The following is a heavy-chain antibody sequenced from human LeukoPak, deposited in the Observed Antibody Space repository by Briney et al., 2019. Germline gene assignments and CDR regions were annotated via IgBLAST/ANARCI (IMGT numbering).Heavy chain of an antibody. CDR2: ISYDGSNK. CDR3: AGVPGSGWFTAVDY. V-gene: IGHV3-30-3*01. J-gene: IGHJ4*02. D-gene: IGHD6-19*01. Sequence: GRSLRLSCAASGFTFSSYAMHWVRQAPGKGLEWVAVISYDGSNKYYADSVKGRFTISRDNAKNSLYLVMNNLRADDTAVYFCAGVPGSGWFTAVDYWGQGTLVSVSS. CDR1: GFTFSSYA.